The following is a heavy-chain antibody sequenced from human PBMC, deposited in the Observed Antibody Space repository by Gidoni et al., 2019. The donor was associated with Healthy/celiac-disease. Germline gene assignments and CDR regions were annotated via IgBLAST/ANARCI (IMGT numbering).Heavy chain of an antibody. J-gene: IGHJ3*02. Sequence: EVQLLESGGGLVQPGGSLRLSCAASGFTFSSYAMSWVRQALGKGLDWVSAIGGRCGSTYYADSVKGRFTISRDNSKNTLYLQMNSLRAEDTAVYYCAKEPREVGATPRSDDAFDIWGQGTMVTVSS. V-gene: IGHV3-23*01. CDR3: AKEPREVGATPRSDDAFDI. CDR2: IGGRCGST. CDR1: GFTFSSYA. D-gene: IGHD1-26*01.